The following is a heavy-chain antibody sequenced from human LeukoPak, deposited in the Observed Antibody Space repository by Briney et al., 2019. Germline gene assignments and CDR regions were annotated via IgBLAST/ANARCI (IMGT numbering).Heavy chain of an antibody. V-gene: IGHV3-30*03. CDR1: GFTFSSYG. Sequence: PGGSLRLSCAASGFTFSSYGMHWVRQAPGKGLEWVAVISYDGSNKYYADSVKGRFTISRDNSKNTLYLQMNSLRAEDTAVYYCAEGFAVTNYYYYGMDVWGQGTTVTVSS. D-gene: IGHD4-17*01. J-gene: IGHJ6*02. CDR3: AEGFAVTNYYYYGMDV. CDR2: ISYDGSNK.